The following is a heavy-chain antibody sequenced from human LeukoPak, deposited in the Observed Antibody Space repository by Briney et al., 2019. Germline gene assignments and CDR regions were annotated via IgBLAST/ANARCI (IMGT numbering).Heavy chain of an antibody. CDR3: ARDRQGIAAAGRIPAGNYYFDY. J-gene: IGHJ4*02. V-gene: IGHV1-46*01. CDR1: GYTFTSYY. D-gene: IGHD6-13*01. Sequence: ASVKVSCKASGYTFTSYYMHWVRQAPGQGLEWMGIINPSGGSTSYAQKFQGRVTMTRDMSTSTVYMELSSLRSEDTAVYYCARDRQGIAAAGRIPAGNYYFDYWGQGTLVTVSS. CDR2: INPSGGST.